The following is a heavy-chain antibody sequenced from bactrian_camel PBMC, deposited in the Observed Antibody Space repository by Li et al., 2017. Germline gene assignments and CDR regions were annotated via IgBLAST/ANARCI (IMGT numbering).Heavy chain of an antibody. Sequence: VQLVESGGGLVQPGGSLSLSCVVSPDYIIRTKCMGWFRQALGKEREFVSSIDWDGSTSYAESVSGRFTISQDTAKNTAYLQMDSLKLEDTAMYYCKIDRRRCGSTWFRLDVWGQGTQVTVS. CDR3: KIDRRRCGSTWFRLDV. J-gene: IGHJ4*01. V-gene: IGHV3S53*01. D-gene: IGHD5*01. CDR1: PDYIIRTKC. CDR2: IDWDGST.